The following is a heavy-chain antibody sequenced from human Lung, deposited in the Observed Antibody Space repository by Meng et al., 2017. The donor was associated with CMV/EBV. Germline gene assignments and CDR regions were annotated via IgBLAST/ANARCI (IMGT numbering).Heavy chain of an antibody. D-gene: IGHD2-21*02. CDR3: VRGVPDGDISLFDS. CDR1: GYSLRSYA. V-gene: IGHV7-4-1*02. Sequence: QGQLVESGSELKKPGASVKVSCKASGYSLRSYAVNWLRQAPGRGLEWMGWINPSTAHPTYAQDFTGRFVFSLDISVNTAYLQINSLKAEDTAIYYCVRGVPDGDISLFDSWGQGTLVTVSS. CDR2: INPSTAHP. J-gene: IGHJ4*02.